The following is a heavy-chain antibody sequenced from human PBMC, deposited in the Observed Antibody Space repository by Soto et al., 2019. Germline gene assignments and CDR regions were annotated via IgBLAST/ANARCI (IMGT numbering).Heavy chain of an antibody. V-gene: IGHV3-30*03. D-gene: IGHD4-17*01. Sequence: GSLRLSCAASEFTFSNYAMHWVRQPPGKGLRWLAVISYDGNNKYYADSVEGRFTISRDNSKSTVYLQMNSLRLEDTAVYYCARGPSYSDSYFDYWGQGTLVTVSS. J-gene: IGHJ4*02. CDR2: ISYDGNNK. CDR3: ARGPSYSDSYFDY. CDR1: EFTFSNYA.